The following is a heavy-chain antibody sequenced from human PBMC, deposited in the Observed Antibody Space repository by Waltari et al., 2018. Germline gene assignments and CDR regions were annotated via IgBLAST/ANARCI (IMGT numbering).Heavy chain of an antibody. D-gene: IGHD6-13*01. CDR2: IYTTGTP. CDR3: ARMKNNRESAASWYPPSFDS. V-gene: IGHV4-4*07. CDR1: GASISHFY. Sequence: QVHLQESGPGLVKPSDTLSLTCSVSGASISHFYWSWIRLSAAHGLEWVGRIYTTGTPNYSPSLTSRVTMSIHTSKNLLSLNLRSVTAADTGTYYCARMKNNRESAASWYPPSFDSWGQGIHVTVSS. J-gene: IGHJ5*01.